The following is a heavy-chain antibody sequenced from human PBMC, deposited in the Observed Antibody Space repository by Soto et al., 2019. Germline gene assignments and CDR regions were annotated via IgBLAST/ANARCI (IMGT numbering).Heavy chain of an antibody. V-gene: IGHV3-33*01. J-gene: IGHJ4*02. CDR1: GFTFSNYG. CDR2: IWYDGSNK. D-gene: IGHD3-10*01. Sequence: QVQLVESGGGVVQPGRSLRLSCVASGFTFSNYGMHWVRQAPGKGPEWVAVIWYDGSNKDYADSVKGRFTISRDNSRNTLYLQMNSLRAEDTAVYYCASALETGDYWGQGILVTVSS. CDR3: ASALETGDY.